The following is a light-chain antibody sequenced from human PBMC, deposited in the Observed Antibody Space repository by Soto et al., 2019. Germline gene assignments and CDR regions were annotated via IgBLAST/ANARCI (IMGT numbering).Light chain of an antibody. J-gene: IGKJ1*01. CDR3: QQYGRSPTT. CDR2: GAS. Sequence: EIVLTQSPGTLSLAPGERATLSCGASQSVTSNYLAWYQQKPGQAPRLLIYGASRRATGIPDRFIGSGSGTDFTLTISRLEPEDFAVYYCQQYGRSPTTFGQGTKVDIK. V-gene: IGKV3-20*01. CDR1: QSVTSNY.